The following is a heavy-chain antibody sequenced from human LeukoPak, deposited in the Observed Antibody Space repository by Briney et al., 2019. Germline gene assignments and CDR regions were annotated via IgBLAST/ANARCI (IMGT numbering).Heavy chain of an antibody. V-gene: IGHV3-48*03. CDR1: EFTFSSYE. D-gene: IGHD2-21*02. Sequence: GGSLRLSCAAAEFTFSSYEMSWVRQAPGKGLEWVSYITSSGDSKHYADSVKGRFTISRDNTKNSLYLQMNRLRAEDTAVYYCAREVTETPSAFDIWGQGTMVTVSS. CDR3: AREVTETPSAFDI. J-gene: IGHJ3*02. CDR2: ITSSGDSK.